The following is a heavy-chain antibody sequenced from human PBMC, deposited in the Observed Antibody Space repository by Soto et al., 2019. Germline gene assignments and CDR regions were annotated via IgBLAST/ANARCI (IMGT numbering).Heavy chain of an antibody. D-gene: IGHD5-18*01. CDR2: ISGSGGST. CDR1: GFTFSSYA. V-gene: IGHV3-23*01. CDR3: AKGTAMAPYYYYGMDV. J-gene: IGHJ6*02. Sequence: GGSLRLSCAASGFTFSSYAMSWVRQAPGKGLEWVSAISGSGGSTYYADSVKGRFTISRDNSKNTLYLQMNSLRAEDTAVYYCAKGTAMAPYYYYGMDVWGQGTTVTVSS.